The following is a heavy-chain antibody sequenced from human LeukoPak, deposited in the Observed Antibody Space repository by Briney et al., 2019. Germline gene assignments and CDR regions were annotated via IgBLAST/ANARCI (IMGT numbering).Heavy chain of an antibody. CDR2: IHSSGST. D-gene: IGHD3-10*01. Sequence: SETLSLTCTVSGGSISSSSYYWGWIRQPPGKGLEWIGSIHSSGSTYYNPSLKSRVTISVDTSKNQFSLRLTSMTAADTAIYYCARDSMVRGVITTRWFDPWGQGTLVTVSS. CDR1: GGSISSSSYY. CDR3: ARDSMVRGVITTRWFDP. J-gene: IGHJ5*02. V-gene: IGHV4-39*07.